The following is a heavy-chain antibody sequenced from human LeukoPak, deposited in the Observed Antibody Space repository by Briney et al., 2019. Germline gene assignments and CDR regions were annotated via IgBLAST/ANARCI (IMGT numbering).Heavy chain of an antibody. J-gene: IGHJ3*02. Sequence: ASVKVSCKAPGYTFTNYYMHWVRQAPGQGLEWMGIINPSGRSATYVQQFQGRVTMTRDMSTSTVYMELSSLRSEDTAVYYCARGRNYYDSSDYYEGDAFDIWGQGTVVTVSS. V-gene: IGHV1-46*01. CDR1: GYTFTNYY. D-gene: IGHD3-22*01. CDR2: INPSGRSA. CDR3: ARGRNYYDSSDYYEGDAFDI.